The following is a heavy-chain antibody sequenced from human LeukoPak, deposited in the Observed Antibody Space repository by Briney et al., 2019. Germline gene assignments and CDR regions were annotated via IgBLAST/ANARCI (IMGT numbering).Heavy chain of an antibody. CDR1: GYTFTSYG. Sequence: GASVKVSCKASGYTFTSYGISWVRQAPGQGLEWMGWISAYNGNTNYAQKLQGRVTMTTDTSTSTAYMGLRSLRSDDTAVYYCARVYGIVVVPVYYYYGMDVWGQGTTVTVSS. CDR2: ISAYNGNT. J-gene: IGHJ6*02. V-gene: IGHV1-18*01. D-gene: IGHD2-2*01. CDR3: ARVYGIVVVPVYYYYGMDV.